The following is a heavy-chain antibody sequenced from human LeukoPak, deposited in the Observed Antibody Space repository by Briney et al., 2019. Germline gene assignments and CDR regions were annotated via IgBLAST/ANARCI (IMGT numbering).Heavy chain of an antibody. CDR2: IYYSGST. Sequence: SETLSLTCTVSGGSISSSSYYWSWIRQPPGKGLEWIGYIYYSGSTYYNPSLKSRVTISVDTSKNQFSLKLSSVTAADTAVYYCARDRVVTAIGYYYYGMDVWGQGTTVTVSS. V-gene: IGHV4-30-4*01. D-gene: IGHD2-21*02. J-gene: IGHJ6*02. CDR1: GGSISSSSYY. CDR3: ARDRVVTAIGYYYYGMDV.